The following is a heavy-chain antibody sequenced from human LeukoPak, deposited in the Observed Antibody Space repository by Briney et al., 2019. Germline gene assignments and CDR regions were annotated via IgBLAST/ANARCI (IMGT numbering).Heavy chain of an antibody. V-gene: IGHV1-2*02. CDR3: ARDPPSLIGVYFDY. J-gene: IGHJ4*02. D-gene: IGHD7-27*01. CDR2: INPNSGGT. Sequence: ASVKVSCKASGYTFTGYYMHWVRQAPGQGLEWMGWINPNSGGTNYAQKFQGRVTMTRDTSISTAYMELSRLRSDDTAVYYCARDPPSLIGVYFDYWGQGTLVTVSS. CDR1: GYTFTGYY.